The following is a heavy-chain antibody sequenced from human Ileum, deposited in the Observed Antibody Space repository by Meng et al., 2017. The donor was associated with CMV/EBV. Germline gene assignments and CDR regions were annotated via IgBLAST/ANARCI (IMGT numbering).Heavy chain of an antibody. D-gene: IGHD1-26*01. CDR1: GFAFNSYV. V-gene: IGHV3-30*03. CDR3: ARESGGSYYPFDDYFDI. J-gene: IGHJ4*02. Sequence: GESLKISCAGSGFAFNSYVMYWVRQPPGKGLEWVAVISHHASNQHYADSVKGRFTVSRDNSRDTLYLQMNSLTPEDTAVYYCARESGGSYYPFDDYFDIWGQGTLVTVSS. CDR2: ISHHASNQ.